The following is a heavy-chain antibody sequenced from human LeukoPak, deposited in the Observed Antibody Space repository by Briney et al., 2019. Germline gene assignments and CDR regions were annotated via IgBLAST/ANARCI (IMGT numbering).Heavy chain of an antibody. Sequence: PSETLFLTCTVSGGSISSSSYYWGWIRQPPGKGLEWIVSIYYSGSTYSNPSLKSRVTISVDTSKNQFSLELRSVTAADTAVYYCVRVGRVAVGYNWFDPWGQGTLVTVSS. CDR3: VRVGRVAVGYNWFDP. CDR2: IYYSGST. V-gene: IGHV4-39*01. D-gene: IGHD2-15*01. CDR1: GGSISSSSYY. J-gene: IGHJ5*02.